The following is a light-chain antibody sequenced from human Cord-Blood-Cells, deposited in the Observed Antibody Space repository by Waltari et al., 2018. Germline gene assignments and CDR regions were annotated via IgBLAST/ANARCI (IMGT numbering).Light chain of an antibody. V-gene: IGKV1-39*01. CDR2: AAS. CDR3: QQSYSTPWT. J-gene: IGKJ1*01. CDR1: QSISSY. Sequence: IQMTQSHSSLSASVGDRVTITCRASQSISSYLNCYQQKPGKAHNILIYAASSLQSGVPSRFRCSGSGTDFTLTISSLQPEDFATYYCQQSYSTPWTFGQGTKVEIK.